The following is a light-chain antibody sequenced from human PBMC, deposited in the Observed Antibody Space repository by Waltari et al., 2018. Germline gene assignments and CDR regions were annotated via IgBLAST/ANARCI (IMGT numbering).Light chain of an antibody. CDR2: DDS. CDR3: QVWDSSSDHVV. Sequence: SYVLTQPPPVSVAPGQPARINCGGNNIGSQSVQWAQQKPGRAPGRVFYDDSDRPSGIPERCSDSNPGNTATLAISRVEAGDEADYYCQVWDSSSDHVVFGGGTKLTVL. V-gene: IGLV3-21*02. J-gene: IGLJ2*01. CDR1: NIGSQS.